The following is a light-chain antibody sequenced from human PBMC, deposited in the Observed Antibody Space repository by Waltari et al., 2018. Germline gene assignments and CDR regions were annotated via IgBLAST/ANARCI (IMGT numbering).Light chain of an antibody. Sequence: QAVVTQEPSLTVSPGGTVTLPCGSSTGSGTRAPYPYWFQQKPGQAPRTLIYDTSDKHPWTPARFSGSLVGGRAALTLSGAQPEDEAEYYCLLYYGGFRVFGGGTKLTVL. CDR1: TGSGTRAPY. V-gene: IGLV7-46*01. CDR3: LLYYGGFRV. J-gene: IGLJ2*01. CDR2: DTS.